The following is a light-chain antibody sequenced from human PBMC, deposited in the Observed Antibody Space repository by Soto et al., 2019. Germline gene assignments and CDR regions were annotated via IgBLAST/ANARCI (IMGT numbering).Light chain of an antibody. CDR1: SSDVGSYNL. J-gene: IGLJ2*01. CDR3: CSYAGSDTML. CDR2: EGT. V-gene: IGLV2-23*01. Sequence: QSALTQPASVSGSPGQSITISCTGTSSDVGSYNLVSWFQQHPGEAPKLMIYEGTRRPSGVSNRFSGSKSGNTASLTISGLQAEDEAHYYCCSYAGSDTMLFGGGTKL.